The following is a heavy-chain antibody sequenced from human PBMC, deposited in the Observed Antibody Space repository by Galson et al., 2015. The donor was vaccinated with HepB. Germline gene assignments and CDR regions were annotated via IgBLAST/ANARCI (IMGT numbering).Heavy chain of an antibody. J-gene: IGHJ4*02. CDR2: TNTEGSST. V-gene: IGHV3-74*01. CDR3: AKARAVAGTAGFDS. D-gene: IGHD6-19*01. Sequence: SLRLSCAASGFNFSSFWMHWVRQVPGKGLVWVSRTNTEGSSTSYADSVKGRFTISRDNAKDTVDLQMKSLRAEDTAVYYCAKARAVAGTAGFDSWGQGTLVTVSP. CDR1: GFNFSSFW.